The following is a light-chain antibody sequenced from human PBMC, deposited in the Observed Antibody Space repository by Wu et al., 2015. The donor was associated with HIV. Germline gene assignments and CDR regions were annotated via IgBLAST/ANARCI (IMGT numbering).Light chain of an antibody. J-gene: IGKJ4*01. Sequence: DIQMTQSPSTLSASVGDRVTITCRASHGISNALAWYQQKPGKAPILLIYGASTLLSGVPARFSGGGSGTDFTLSISSLQPEDFASYFCQQHNSYPLIFGGGTKVEIK. CDR2: GAS. V-gene: IGKV1-9*01. CDR1: HGISNA. CDR3: QQHNSYPLI.